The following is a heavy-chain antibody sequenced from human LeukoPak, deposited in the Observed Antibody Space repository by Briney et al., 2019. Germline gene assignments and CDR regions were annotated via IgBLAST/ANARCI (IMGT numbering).Heavy chain of an antibody. J-gene: IGHJ4*02. D-gene: IGHD1-14*01. CDR2: ISSSSSYT. CDR1: GFTFSDYY. CDR3: ARVPTGGYYFDY. V-gene: IGHV3-11*06. Sequence: GGSLGLSCAASGFTFSDYYMSWIRQAPGKGLEWVSYISSSSSYTNYADSVKGRFTISRDNAKNSLYLQMNSLRAEDTAVYYCARVPTGGYYFDYWGQGTLVTVSS.